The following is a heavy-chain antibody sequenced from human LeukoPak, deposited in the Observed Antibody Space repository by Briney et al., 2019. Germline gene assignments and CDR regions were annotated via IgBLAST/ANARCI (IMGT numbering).Heavy chain of an antibody. CDR3: AKDIGYCSSTSCL. J-gene: IGHJ4*02. V-gene: IGHV3-7*01. Sequence: PGGSLRLSCAASGFTFSSYWMSWVRQAPGKGLEWVANIKQDGSEKYYVDSVKGRFTISRDNAKNTLYLQMNSLRAEDTAVYYCAKDIGYCSSTSCLWGQGTLVTVSS. D-gene: IGHD2-2*01. CDR1: GFTFSSYW. CDR2: IKQDGSEK.